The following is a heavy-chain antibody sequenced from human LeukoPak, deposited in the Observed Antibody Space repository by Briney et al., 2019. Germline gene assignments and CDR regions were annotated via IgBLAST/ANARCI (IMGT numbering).Heavy chain of an antibody. V-gene: IGHV1-24*01. CDR1: RYTLTELS. J-gene: IGHJ6*04. CDR2: FDPEDGET. Sequence: ASVKVSCKVSRYTLTELSMHWVRQAPGKGLEWMGGFDPEDGETIYAQKFQGRVTMTEDTSTDTAYMELSSLRSEDTAVYYCATGNPDIVVVPAAIGGMDVWGKGTTVTVSS. CDR3: ATGNPDIVVVPAAIGGMDV. D-gene: IGHD2-2*01.